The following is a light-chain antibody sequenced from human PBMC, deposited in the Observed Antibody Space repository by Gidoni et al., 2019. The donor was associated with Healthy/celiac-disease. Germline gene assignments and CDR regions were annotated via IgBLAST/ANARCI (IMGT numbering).Light chain of an antibody. Sequence: VLTQSPATLSLSPGDRAILSCRASQSVSSYLAWYQQKPGQATRLLSYDASNRATGIPAKFSGSWSATDFTLTISSLEPEDFAVYYCQQRSNWPPFTFGQGTRLEIK. CDR2: DAS. J-gene: IGKJ5*01. CDR1: QSVSSY. CDR3: QQRSNWPPFT. V-gene: IGKV3-11*01.